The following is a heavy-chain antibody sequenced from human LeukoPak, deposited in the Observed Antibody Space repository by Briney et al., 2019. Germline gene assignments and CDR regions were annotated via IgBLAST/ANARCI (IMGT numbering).Heavy chain of an antibody. CDR3: AKVSISSGWYSAFDY. Sequence: PGGSLRLSCAASGSTFSSYAMSWVRQAPGKGLEWVSAISGSGGSTYYADSVKGRFTISRDNSKNTLYLQMNSLRAEDTAVYYCAKVSISSGWYSAFDYWGQGTLVTVSS. D-gene: IGHD6-19*01. V-gene: IGHV3-23*01. J-gene: IGHJ4*02. CDR1: GSTFSSYA. CDR2: ISGSGGST.